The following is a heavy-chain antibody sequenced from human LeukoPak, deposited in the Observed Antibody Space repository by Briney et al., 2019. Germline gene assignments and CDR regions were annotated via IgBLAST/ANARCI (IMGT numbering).Heavy chain of an antibody. CDR2: ISSSGSTI. V-gene: IGHV3-11*01. CDR3: ARAEVAAAGRLYFDY. Sequence: PGGSLRLSCAASGFTFSDYYMSWIRQAPGKGLEWVSYISSSGSTIYYADSVKGRFTISRDNAKNSLYLQMNSLRAEDTAVYYCARAEVAAAGRLYFDYWGQGTQVTVSS. D-gene: IGHD6-13*01. J-gene: IGHJ4*02. CDR1: GFTFSDYY.